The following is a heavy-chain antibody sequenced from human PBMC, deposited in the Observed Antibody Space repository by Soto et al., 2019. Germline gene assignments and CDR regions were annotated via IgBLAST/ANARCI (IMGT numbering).Heavy chain of an antibody. Sequence: ASETLSLTCAVYGGSFSGYQWTWIRQTPGKGLEWIGEINDSGNINYNPSLKSRVTIFLDTPKKQISLKLSSVTAADTAVYYCATENSSGWHWGQGTLVTVSS. D-gene: IGHD6-19*01. CDR2: INDSGNI. V-gene: IGHV4-34*01. CDR3: ATENSSGWH. CDR1: GGSFSGYQ. J-gene: IGHJ4*02.